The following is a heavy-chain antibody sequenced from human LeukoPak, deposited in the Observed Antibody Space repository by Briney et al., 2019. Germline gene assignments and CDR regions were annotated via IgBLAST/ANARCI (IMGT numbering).Heavy chain of an antibody. D-gene: IGHD3-10*01. V-gene: IGHV3-11*06. J-gene: IGHJ4*02. CDR3: ARDRGYEGVDY. Sequence: GGSLRLSCAASGFTFSDYYITWIRQASGKGLEWVSYISSSSSHTNYADSVKGRFTISRDNAKSSLYLQMNSLRAEDTAVYYCARDRGYEGVDYWGQGTLVTVSS. CDR1: GFTFSDYY. CDR2: ISSSSSHT.